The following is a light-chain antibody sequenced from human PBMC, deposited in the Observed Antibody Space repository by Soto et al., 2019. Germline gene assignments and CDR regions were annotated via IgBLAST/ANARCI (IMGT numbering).Light chain of an antibody. CDR1: QSVSSN. V-gene: IGKV3-15*01. J-gene: IGKJ1*01. CDR2: GAS. CDR3: QQYNNWWT. Sequence: EIVMTQSPATLSVSPGERATLSCRASQSVSSNLAWYQQKPGQAPRLLIYGASTRATGIPARFSGSGSGTDFTLTISSLQSEDFAVYYWQQYNNWWTFGQGTQVEIK.